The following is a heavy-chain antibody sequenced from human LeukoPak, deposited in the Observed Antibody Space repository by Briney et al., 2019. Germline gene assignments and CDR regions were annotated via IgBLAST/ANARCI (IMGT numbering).Heavy chain of an antibody. CDR2: IYTSGTT. Sequence: SETLSLTCTVSGDSISSGRYYWNWIRQPAGKGLEWIGLIYTSGTTSYNPSLQSRVTISVDTSKNQFSLKLSSVTAADTAVYYCARDRSKGSSFFDYWGQGTLVTVSS. CDR1: GDSISSGRYY. J-gene: IGHJ4*02. CDR3: ARDRSKGSSFFDY. D-gene: IGHD6-13*01. V-gene: IGHV4-61*02.